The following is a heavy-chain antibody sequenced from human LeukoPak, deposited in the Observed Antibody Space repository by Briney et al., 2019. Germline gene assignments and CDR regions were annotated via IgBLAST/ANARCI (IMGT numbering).Heavy chain of an antibody. J-gene: IGHJ3*02. CDR2: IIPIFGTA. Sequence: ASVKVSCKASGGTFSSYAISWVRQAPGQGLEWMGGIIPIFGTANYAQKFQGRVTITADESTSTAYMELSSLRSEDTAEYYCARRKDTAMVYAFDIWGQGTMVTVSS. CDR3: ARRKDTAMVYAFDI. D-gene: IGHD5-18*01. V-gene: IGHV1-69*13. CDR1: GGTFSSYA.